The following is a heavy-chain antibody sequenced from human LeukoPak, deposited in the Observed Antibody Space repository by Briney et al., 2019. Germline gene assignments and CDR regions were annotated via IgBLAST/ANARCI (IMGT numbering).Heavy chain of an antibody. Sequence: GGSLRLSCAASGFTFSSYWMSWVRRAPGKGLEWVANIKQDGSEKYYVDSVKGRFTISRDNAKNSLYLQMNSLRAEDTAVYYCARGRVVVVPAAIYYRGQGTLVTVSS. CDR3: ARGRVVVVPAAIYY. D-gene: IGHD2-2*01. J-gene: IGHJ4*02. CDR2: IKQDGSEK. V-gene: IGHV3-7*03. CDR1: GFTFSSYW.